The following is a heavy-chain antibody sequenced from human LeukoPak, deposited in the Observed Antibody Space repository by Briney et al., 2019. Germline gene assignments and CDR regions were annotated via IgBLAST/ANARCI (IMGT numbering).Heavy chain of an antibody. J-gene: IGHJ4*02. V-gene: IGHV3-21*01. D-gene: IGHD5-18*01. CDR2: IGSSGSYI. Sequence: GGSLRLSCAASGFTFSSYHMNWVRQAPGKGLEWVSSIGSSGSYIYYADSLTGRFTISRDNAKNSLYLQMNSLRAEDTAMYYCARRATTERGHSYGLDFWGQGTLVTVSS. CDR3: ARRATTERGHSYGLDF. CDR1: GFTFSSYH.